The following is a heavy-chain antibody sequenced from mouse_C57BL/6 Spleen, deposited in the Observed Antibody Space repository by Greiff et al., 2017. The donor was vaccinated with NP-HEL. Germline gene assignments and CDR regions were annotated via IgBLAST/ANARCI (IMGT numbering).Heavy chain of an antibody. V-gene: IGHV1-82*01. CDR3: ARCYGSSPAWFAY. Sequence: QVQLQQSGPELVKPGASVKISCKASGYAFSSSWMNWVKQRPGKGLEWIGRIYPGDGDTNYNGKFKGKATLTADKSSSTAYMQLSSLTSEDSAVYFCARCYGSSPAWFAYWGQGTLVTVSA. CDR1: GYAFSSSW. J-gene: IGHJ3*01. CDR2: IYPGDGDT. D-gene: IGHD1-1*01.